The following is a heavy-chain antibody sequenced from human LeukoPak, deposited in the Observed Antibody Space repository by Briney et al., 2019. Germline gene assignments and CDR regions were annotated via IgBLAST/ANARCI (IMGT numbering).Heavy chain of an antibody. CDR2: ISGSGGST. Sequence: PGGSLRLSCAASGFTFSSYAMSWVRQAPGKGLEGVSAISGSGGSTYYADSVKGRFTISRDNSKNTLYMQMKSLRADETAVYYCARDRSGWYSYSGGQGSLVTVSP. CDR3: ARDRSGWYSYS. D-gene: IGHD6-19*01. CDR1: GFTFSSYA. J-gene: IGHJ4*02. V-gene: IGHV3-23*01.